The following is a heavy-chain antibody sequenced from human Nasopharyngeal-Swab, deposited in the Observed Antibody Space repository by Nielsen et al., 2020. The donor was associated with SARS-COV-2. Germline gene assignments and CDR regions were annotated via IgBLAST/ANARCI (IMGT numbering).Heavy chain of an antibody. V-gene: IGHV3-30-3*01. Sequence: VRQAPGKGLEWVAVISYDGSNKYYADSVKGRFTISRDNSKNTLYLQMNSLRAEDTAVYYCARGGIGIVGASDAFDIWSQGTMVTV. CDR2: ISYDGSNK. J-gene: IGHJ3*02. CDR3: ARGGIGIVGASDAFDI. D-gene: IGHD1-26*01.